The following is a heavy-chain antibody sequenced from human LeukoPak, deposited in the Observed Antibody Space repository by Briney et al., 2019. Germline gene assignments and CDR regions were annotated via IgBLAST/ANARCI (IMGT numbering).Heavy chain of an antibody. J-gene: IGHJ3*02. V-gene: IGHV4-31*03. D-gene: IGHD3-10*01. CDR3: ARGVKGLRGAFDI. CDR1: GGSISSGVYY. CDR2: IYYSGST. Sequence: PSQTLTDTCTVSGGSISSGVYYWSWIRQHPGKGLEWIGYIYYSGSTYSNPSLKSRLTMSVDISKNQFSLKLSSVTAADTAVYYCARGVKGLRGAFDIWGQGTMVTVSS.